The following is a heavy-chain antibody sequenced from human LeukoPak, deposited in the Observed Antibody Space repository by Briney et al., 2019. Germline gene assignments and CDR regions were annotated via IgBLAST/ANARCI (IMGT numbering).Heavy chain of an antibody. CDR2: INPNNGAT. J-gene: IGHJ4*02. Sequence: ASVKVSCTTSGYTFTNYYMHWVRQAPGQGLEWMGRINPNNGATNYAQKLQGRVTITGDTSISTAYMELSSLRSDDTAVYYCTRESGSYHGNDYWGQGTLVTVSS. CDR1: GYTFTNYY. D-gene: IGHD1-26*01. V-gene: IGHV1-2*06. CDR3: TRESGSYHGNDY.